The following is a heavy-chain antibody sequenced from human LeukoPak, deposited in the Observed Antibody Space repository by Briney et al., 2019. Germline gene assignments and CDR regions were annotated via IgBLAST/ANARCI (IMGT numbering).Heavy chain of an antibody. CDR1: VYTFTIYY. Sequence: ASVTVSFTSSVYTFTIYYMHWVRQAPGQGLEWMGWINPKSGGRTNEQKFQGRVTITMDTSTSTACMELIRLRSDDTAVYYCARGGEVCSSSSCYRGHDYWGQGTLVTVSS. J-gene: IGHJ4*02. CDR3: ARGGEVCSSSSCYRGHDY. CDR2: INPKSGGR. D-gene: IGHD2-2*01. V-gene: IGHV1-2*02.